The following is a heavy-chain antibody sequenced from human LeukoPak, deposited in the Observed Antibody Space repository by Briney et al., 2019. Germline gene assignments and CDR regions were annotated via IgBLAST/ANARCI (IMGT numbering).Heavy chain of an antibody. CDR3: AREGPGFFDF. CDR2: IYPGDSDT. CDR1: GYSFTSYW. Sequence: KDGESLKISCKGSGYSFTSYWIGWVRQMPGKGLEWMGIIYPGDSDTRYSPSFQGQVTISADKSITSAYLQWSSPKASDSAMYYCAREGPGFFDFWGQGTMVSVSS. V-gene: IGHV5-51*01. J-gene: IGHJ3*01.